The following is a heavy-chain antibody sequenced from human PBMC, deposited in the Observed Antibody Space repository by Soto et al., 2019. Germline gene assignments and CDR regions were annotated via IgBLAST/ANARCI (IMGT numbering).Heavy chain of an antibody. Sequence: GSLSLSCAASGFTVSRDYMSWVRQAPGKGLEWVSVIYTGGSTYYADSVKGRFTFSRDNSKNTLYLQMNSLRAEDTAVYYCARAYGGNPALFDPWGQGTLVTVSS. V-gene: IGHV3-53*01. CDR1: GFTVSRDY. CDR3: ARAYGGNPALFDP. CDR2: IYTGGST. D-gene: IGHD4-17*01. J-gene: IGHJ5*02.